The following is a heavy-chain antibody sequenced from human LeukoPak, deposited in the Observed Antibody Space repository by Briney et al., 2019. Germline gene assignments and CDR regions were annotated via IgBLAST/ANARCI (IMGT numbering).Heavy chain of an antibody. V-gene: IGHV3-30*04. CDR2: ISYDGSNK. CDR1: GFTFSSYA. D-gene: IGHD5-12*01. CDR3: ARDSGYSGYEWDY. J-gene: IGHJ4*02. Sequence: GGSLRLSCAASGFTFSSYAMHWVRQAPGKGLEWVAVISYDGSNKYYADSVKARFTISRDNSKNTLYLRMNSLRAEDTAVYYCARDSGYSGYEWDYWGQGTLVTVSS.